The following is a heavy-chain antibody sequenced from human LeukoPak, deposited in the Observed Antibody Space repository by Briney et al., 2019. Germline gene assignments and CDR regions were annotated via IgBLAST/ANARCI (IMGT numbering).Heavy chain of an antibody. CDR3: AKGASGWLHLDYYFDY. CDR2: ISGSGGST. J-gene: IGHJ4*02. D-gene: IGHD3/OR15-3a*01. CDR1: GFTFSSYA. Sequence: GGSLRLSCAASGFTFSSYAMTWVRQAPGKGLEWVSTISGSGGSTNYADSVKGRFIISGDNSKSTLYLQMSSLRAEDTAVYYCAKGASGWLHLDYYFDYWGQGTLVTVSS. V-gene: IGHV3-23*01.